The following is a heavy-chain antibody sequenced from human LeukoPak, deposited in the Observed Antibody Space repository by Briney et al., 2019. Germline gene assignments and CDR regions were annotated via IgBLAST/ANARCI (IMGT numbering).Heavy chain of an antibody. V-gene: IGHV3-21*01. J-gene: IGHJ4*02. Sequence: GGSLRLSCAASGFTFSSYSMNWVRQAPGKGLEWVSSISSSSSYIYYADSVKGRFTISRDNAKNSLYLQMNSLRAEDTAVYYCARESIVARPGWVDYWGQGTLVTVSS. CDR2: ISSSSSYI. CDR3: ARESIVARPGWVDY. CDR1: GFTFSSYS. D-gene: IGHD6-6*01.